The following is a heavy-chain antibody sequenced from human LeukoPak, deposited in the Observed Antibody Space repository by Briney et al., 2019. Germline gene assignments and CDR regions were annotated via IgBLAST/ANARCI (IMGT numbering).Heavy chain of an antibody. D-gene: IGHD2-2*01. CDR2: IYSGGST. J-gene: IGHJ4*02. V-gene: IGHV3-66*01. Sequence: GGSLRLSCAASGFTVSSNYMSWVRQAPGKGLEWVSVIYSGGSTYYADSVKGRFTISRDNSKNTLYLQMNSLRAEDTAVYYCARGGNLVVPAASNPPFDYWGQGTLVTVSS. CDR3: ARGGNLVVPAASNPPFDY. CDR1: GFTVSSNY.